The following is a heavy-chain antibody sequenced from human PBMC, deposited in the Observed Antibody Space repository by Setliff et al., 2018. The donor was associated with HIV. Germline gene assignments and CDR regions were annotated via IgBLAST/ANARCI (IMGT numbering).Heavy chain of an antibody. V-gene: IGHV4-34*01. CDR3: ARGGRSTVTQWAWFDP. D-gene: IGHD4-17*01. J-gene: IGHJ5*02. Sequence: SETLSLTCAAYGGSFSGYFWSWIRQSPGKGLEWIGEFRHSGNTNINPSLKSRVTISGDTTKNQISLKLTSVTAADTAVYYCARGGRSTVTQWAWFDPWGQGTLGTVSA. CDR1: GGSFSGYF. CDR2: FRHSGNT.